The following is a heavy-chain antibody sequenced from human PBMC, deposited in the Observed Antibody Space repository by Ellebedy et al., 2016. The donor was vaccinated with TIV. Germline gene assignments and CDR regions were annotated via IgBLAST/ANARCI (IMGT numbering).Heavy chain of an antibody. J-gene: IGHJ4*02. CDR2: INPNSGVP. Sequence: AASVKVSCKASGYTFSGYYLHWVRQTPGQGLEWMGWINPNSGVPNYAQKFQGRVTVTRDTSTNILYLELTRLTSDDTAVYYCAREGVSIANLDGHFEYWGQGTLVTVSA. CDR3: AREGVSIANLDGHFEY. V-gene: IGHV1-2*02. D-gene: IGHD2-21*01. CDR1: GYTFSGYY.